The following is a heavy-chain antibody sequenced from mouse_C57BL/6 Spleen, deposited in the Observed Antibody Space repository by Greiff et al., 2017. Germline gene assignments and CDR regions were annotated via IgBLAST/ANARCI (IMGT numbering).Heavy chain of an antibody. D-gene: IGHD2-5*01. CDR2: INPSSGYT. CDR3: AREENCNSNLPDY. Sequence: VQLQESGAELAKPGASVKLSCKASGYTFTSYWMHWVKQRPGQGLEWIGYINPSSGYTKYNQKFKDKATLTADKSSSTAYMQLSSLTYEDSAVYYCAREENCNSNLPDYWGQGTTLTVSS. V-gene: IGHV1-7*01. CDR1: GYTFTSYW. J-gene: IGHJ2*01.